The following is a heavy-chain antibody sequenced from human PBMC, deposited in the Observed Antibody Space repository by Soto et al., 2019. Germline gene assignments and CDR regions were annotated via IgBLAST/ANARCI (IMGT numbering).Heavy chain of an antibody. CDR3: ARETGENWTYEAH. CDR1: GAYISDFS. Sequence: PSEALSLTCRVSGAYISDFSWSWIRQPAGEGLEWIGRITINGNTQKNPSFKRRVTMSIDTSRNHFSLNLQSATAADTALYYCARETGENWTYEAHWGPGTLVTVSS. V-gene: IGHV4-4*07. D-gene: IGHD1-7*01. CDR2: ITINGNT. J-gene: IGHJ1*01.